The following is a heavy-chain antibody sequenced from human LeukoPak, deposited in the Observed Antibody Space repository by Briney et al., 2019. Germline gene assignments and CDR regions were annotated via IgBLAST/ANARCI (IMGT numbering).Heavy chain of an antibody. D-gene: IGHD4-23*01. CDR2: IKPDGSEK. CDR1: GFTFSVYW. Sequence: PGGSLRLSCAASGFTFSVYWMMWVRLSPEKGLEWVAYIKPDGSEKYYLDSVKGRFTISRGNAKNSIYLQMNSLRAEDTAVYYCARDAGYGGNSDYWGQGTLVTVSS. J-gene: IGHJ4*02. CDR3: ARDAGYGGNSDY. V-gene: IGHV3-7*01.